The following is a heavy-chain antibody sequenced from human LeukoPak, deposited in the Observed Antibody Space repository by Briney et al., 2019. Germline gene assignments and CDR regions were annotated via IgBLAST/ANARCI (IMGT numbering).Heavy chain of an antibody. D-gene: IGHD3-10*01. CDR2: INHSGST. Sequence: SETLSLTCTVSGGSISSYYWSWIRQPPGKGLEWIGEINHSGSTNYNPSLKSRVTISVDTSKNQFSLKLSSVTAADTAVYYCARFGQKRDIDYWGQGTLVTVSS. V-gene: IGHV4-34*01. J-gene: IGHJ4*02. CDR3: ARFGQKRDIDY. CDR1: GGSISSYY.